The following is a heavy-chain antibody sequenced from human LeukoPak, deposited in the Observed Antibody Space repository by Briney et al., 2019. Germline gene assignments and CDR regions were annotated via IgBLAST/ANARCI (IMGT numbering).Heavy chain of an antibody. CDR3: ARAEWHRGYDFWSGPQGYYYYYGMDV. CDR2: INHSGST. V-gene: IGHV4-34*01. J-gene: IGHJ6*02. CDR1: GGSFSGYY. D-gene: IGHD3-3*01. Sequence: SETLSLTCAVYGGSFSGYYWSWIRQPPGKGLEWIGEINHSGSTNYNPSLKSRVTISVDTSKNQFSLKLSSVTAADTAVYYCARAEWHRGYDFWSGPQGYYYYYGMDVRGQGTTVTVSS.